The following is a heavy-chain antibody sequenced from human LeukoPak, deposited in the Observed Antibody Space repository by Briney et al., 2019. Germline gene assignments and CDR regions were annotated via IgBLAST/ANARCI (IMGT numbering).Heavy chain of an antibody. CDR1: GFTFSSYA. CDR3: ARAKRAYYDILTGYYPSAGPFDY. J-gene: IGHJ4*02. V-gene: IGHV3-48*04. Sequence: GGSLRLSCAASGFTFSSYAMHWVRQAPGKGLEWVSYISSSGSTIYYADSVKGRFTISRDNAKNSLYLQMNSLRAEDTAVYYCARAKRAYYDILTGYYPSAGPFDYWGQGTLVTVSS. CDR2: ISSSGSTI. D-gene: IGHD3-9*01.